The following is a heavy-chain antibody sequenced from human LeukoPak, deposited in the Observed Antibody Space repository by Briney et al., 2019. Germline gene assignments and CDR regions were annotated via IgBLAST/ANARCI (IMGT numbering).Heavy chain of an antibody. CDR1: GGYISSGSYS. V-gene: IGHV4-39*07. J-gene: IGHJ6*02. CDR2: FHYSGST. D-gene: IGHD3-10*01. Sequence: SETLSLTCSVSGGYISSGSYSWGWIRHSPAKGLEWIGNFHYSGSTYYNPSLKSRVTISVDTPKNQFSLKLSSVTAADTAVYYCARGFGFGEFSYYYGLDVWGQGTTVTVSS. CDR3: ARGFGFGEFSYYYGLDV.